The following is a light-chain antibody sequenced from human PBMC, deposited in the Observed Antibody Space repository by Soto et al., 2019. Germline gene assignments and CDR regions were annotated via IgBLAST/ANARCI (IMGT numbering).Light chain of an antibody. CDR2: EVR. V-gene: IGLV2-14*01. CDR1: SSDIGGYGY. Sequence: QSVLTQPASVSGSLGQSITLSCTGTSSDIGGYGYVSWYQQSPGRAPKLIIFEVRDRPVGVSDRFSGSKSGNTASLTLSGIQDEDEATYYCSSYSVTGTLLVFGGGTQLTVL. CDR3: SSYSVTGTLLV. J-gene: IGLJ2*01.